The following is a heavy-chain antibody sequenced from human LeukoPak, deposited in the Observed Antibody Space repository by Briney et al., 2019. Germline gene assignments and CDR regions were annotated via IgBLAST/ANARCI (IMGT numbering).Heavy chain of an antibody. V-gene: IGHV3-74*01. D-gene: IGHD3-10*01. CDR2: INSDGINT. Sequence: GGSLRLSCAASGFTFSNYWMHWVRQAPGKGLVWVSRINSDGINTSYADSVKGRFTISRDNAKNTLNLQMNRLRAEDTAVYYCARDLGQYYGTSDNWFDPWGQGTLVTVSS. CDR1: GFTFSNYW. J-gene: IGHJ5*02. CDR3: ARDLGQYYGTSDNWFDP.